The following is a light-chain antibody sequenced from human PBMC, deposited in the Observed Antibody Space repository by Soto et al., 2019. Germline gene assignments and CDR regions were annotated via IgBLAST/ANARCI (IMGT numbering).Light chain of an antibody. CDR1: QSVSNN. Sequence: EIVLTQSPATLSLSPGERATLSCRASQSVSNNLAGYQQKPGQAPRLLIYDSSDRATGIPARFSGSGSGTDFTLTISSLEPEDFGVYYCQQRSNWRYTFGQGTKLEIK. V-gene: IGKV3-11*01. CDR2: DSS. CDR3: QQRSNWRYT. J-gene: IGKJ2*01.